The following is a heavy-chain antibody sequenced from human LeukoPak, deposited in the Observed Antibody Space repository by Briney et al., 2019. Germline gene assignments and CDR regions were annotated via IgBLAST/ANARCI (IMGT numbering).Heavy chain of an antibody. CDR2: INWNSGGM. V-gene: IGHV3-9*01. Sequence: PGGSLRLSCAASGFTFDDYAMHWVRQAPGKGLEWVSGINWNSGGMGYADSVKGRFTISRDNAKNSLYLQMNSLRPEDTALYYCARGRAVVAAATSHYFGMDVWGQGTTVTVSS. CDR1: GFTFDDYA. CDR3: ARGRAVVAAATSHYFGMDV. D-gene: IGHD2-15*01. J-gene: IGHJ6*02.